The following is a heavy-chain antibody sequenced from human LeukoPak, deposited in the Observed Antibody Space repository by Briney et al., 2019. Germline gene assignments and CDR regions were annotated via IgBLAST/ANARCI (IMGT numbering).Heavy chain of an antibody. V-gene: IGHV3-30*02. J-gene: IGHJ3*02. CDR3: AKRAIWYGDAFDI. CDR1: GFTFSSYG. CDR2: IRYDGSNK. Sequence: GGSLRLSCAASGFTFSSYGMHWVRQAPGKGLEWVAFIRYDGSNKYYADSVKGRFTISRDNSKNTLYLQMNSLRAEDTAVYYCAKRAIWYGDAFDIWGQGTMVTVSS. D-gene: IGHD6-13*01.